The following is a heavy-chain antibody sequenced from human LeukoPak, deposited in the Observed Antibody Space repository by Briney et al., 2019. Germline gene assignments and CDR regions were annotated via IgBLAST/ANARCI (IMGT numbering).Heavy chain of an antibody. D-gene: IGHD1-26*01. V-gene: IGHV3-48*01. J-gene: IGHJ4*02. CDR3: ARDRKWELPFRLDY. Sequence: GSLRLSCGASGFTFSSYSMNWVRQAPGKGLEWVSYISSSSSTIYYADSVKGRFTISRDNAKNSLYLQMNSLRAEDTAVYYCARDRKWELPFRLDYWGQGTLVTVSS. CDR1: GFTFSSYS. CDR2: ISSSSSTI.